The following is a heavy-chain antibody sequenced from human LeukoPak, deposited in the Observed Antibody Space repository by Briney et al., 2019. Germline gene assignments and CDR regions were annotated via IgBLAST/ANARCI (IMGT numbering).Heavy chain of an antibody. J-gene: IGHJ3*01. D-gene: IGHD2/OR15-2a*01. CDR3: ANEYSKGDV. Sequence: GGSLRLSCAASGFTFSNYWMSWVRQAPGKGLEWVANIREDGSEKYYVDSVKGQFTISRDNAKNSLFLQMDSLRVEDTAVYYCANEYSKGDVWGQGTMVTVSS. CDR1: GFTFSNYW. CDR2: IREDGSEK. V-gene: IGHV3-7*03.